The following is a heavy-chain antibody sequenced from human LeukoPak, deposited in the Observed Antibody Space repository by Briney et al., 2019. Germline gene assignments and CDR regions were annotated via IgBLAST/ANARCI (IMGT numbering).Heavy chain of an antibody. Sequence: ASVKVSCKVSGYTLTELSMHWVRQAPGKGLEWMGGFDSEDGETIYAQKFQGRVTMTEDTSTDTAYVELSSLRSEDTAVYYCATGLVVVPAAMLTNDYWGQGTLVTVSS. D-gene: IGHD2-2*01. CDR1: GYTLTELS. CDR2: FDSEDGET. J-gene: IGHJ4*02. CDR3: ATGLVVVPAAMLTNDY. V-gene: IGHV1-24*01.